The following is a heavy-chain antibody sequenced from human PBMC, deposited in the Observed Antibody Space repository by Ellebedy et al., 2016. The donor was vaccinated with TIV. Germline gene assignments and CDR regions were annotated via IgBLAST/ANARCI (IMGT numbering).Heavy chain of an antibody. V-gene: IGHV3-15*01. CDR2: IKGKIDGGTR. CDR1: GFIFSNAW. CDR3: AAGTGYSDFDY. D-gene: IGHD2-15*01. Sequence: GGSLRLXCAASGFIFSNAWMNWVRQAPGKGLEWVGRIKGKIDGGTRDFAAPVKGRFSISRDDSKNTVSLQMDSLKTEDTAVYYCAAGTGYSDFDYWGQGTLVTVSS. J-gene: IGHJ4*02.